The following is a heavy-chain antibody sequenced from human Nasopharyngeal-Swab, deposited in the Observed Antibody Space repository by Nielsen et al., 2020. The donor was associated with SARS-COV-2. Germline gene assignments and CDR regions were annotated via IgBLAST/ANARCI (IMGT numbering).Heavy chain of an antibody. CDR3: ARDRGGVYYYYGMDV. D-gene: IGHD3-10*01. V-gene: IGHV3-53*01. CDR1: GFTVSSNY. CDR2: IYSGGST. Sequence: GGSLRLSCAASGFTVSSNYVSWVRQAPGKGLEWVSVIYSGGSTYYADSVKGRFTISRDNSKNTLYLQMNSLRAEDTAVYYCARDRGGVYYYYGMDVWGQGTTVTVSS. J-gene: IGHJ6*02.